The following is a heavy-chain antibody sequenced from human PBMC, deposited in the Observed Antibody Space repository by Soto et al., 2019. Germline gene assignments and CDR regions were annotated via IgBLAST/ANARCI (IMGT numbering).Heavy chain of an antibody. Sequence: GGSLRLSCATSGFTFSSDWIHWVRQAPWKGLVWVSRINKDGSYKNYADFVEGRFTVSRDDAKSELYLKMDRLRAEDTAVYYCARGGLEPFDYWGQGALVPVYS. CDR3: ARGGLEPFDY. V-gene: IGHV3-74*01. J-gene: IGHJ4*02. CDR2: INKDGSYK. CDR1: GFTFSSDW. D-gene: IGHD1-1*01.